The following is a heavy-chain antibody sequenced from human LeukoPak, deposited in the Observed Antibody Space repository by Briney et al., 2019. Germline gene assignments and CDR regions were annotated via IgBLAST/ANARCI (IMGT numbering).Heavy chain of an antibody. CDR2: IYYSGST. Sequence: SETLSLTCTVSGGSINSSSYYWGWLRQPPGKGLEWIGSIYYSGSTYYNPSLKSLVTISVDTYKNLFSLTLSSVAAADTAVYYWARGGGNDRRLFDYGGQGPVVTVSS. J-gene: IGHJ4*02. V-gene: IGHV4-39*07. CDR3: ARGGGNDRRLFDY. D-gene: IGHD1-1*01. CDR1: GGSINSSSYY.